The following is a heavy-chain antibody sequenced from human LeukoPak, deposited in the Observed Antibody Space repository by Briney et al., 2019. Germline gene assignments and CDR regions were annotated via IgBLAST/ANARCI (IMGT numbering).Heavy chain of an antibody. D-gene: IGHD4-17*01. Sequence: GGSLRLSCAAPGFAFNRYAMSWARQAPGKGLEWVSLIESTGARTYYTDSVKGRFTTSRDDSKNTLYLHMTSLRAEDTALYYCARDTYGAPDSWGQGTLVTVSS. CDR3: ARDTYGAPDS. J-gene: IGHJ4*02. CDR1: GFAFNRYA. CDR2: IESTGART. V-gene: IGHV3-23*01.